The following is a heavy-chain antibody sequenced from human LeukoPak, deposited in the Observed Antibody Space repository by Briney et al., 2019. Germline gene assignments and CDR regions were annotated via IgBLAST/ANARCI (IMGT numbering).Heavy chain of an antibody. V-gene: IGHV1-69*05. CDR1: GGTFSSNA. J-gene: IGHJ6*03. CDR2: IIPIFGTA. CDR3: ARGDVVVPAAPLEGYYYYMDV. Sequence: SVKVSCKASGGTFSSNAINWVRQAPGQGLEWMGGIIPIFGTANYAEKFQGRVTIITDESTGTAYMELSSLRSEDTAVYYCARGDVVVPAAPLEGYYYYMDVWGKGTTVTVSS. D-gene: IGHD2-2*01.